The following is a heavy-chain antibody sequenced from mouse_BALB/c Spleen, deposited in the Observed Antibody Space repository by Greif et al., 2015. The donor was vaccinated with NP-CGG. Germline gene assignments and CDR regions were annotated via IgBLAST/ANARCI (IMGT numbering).Heavy chain of an antibody. CDR1: GYAFSSYW. D-gene: IGHD2-1*01. Sequence: VQRVESGAELVRPGSSVKISCKASGYAFSSYWMNWVKQRPGQGLEWIGQIYPGDGDTNYNGKFKGKATLTADKSSSTAYMQLSSLTSEDSAVYFCARSRGKGYWYFDVWGAGTTVTVSS. CDR2: IYPGDGDT. CDR3: ARSRGKGYWYFDV. V-gene: IGHV1-80*01. J-gene: IGHJ1*01.